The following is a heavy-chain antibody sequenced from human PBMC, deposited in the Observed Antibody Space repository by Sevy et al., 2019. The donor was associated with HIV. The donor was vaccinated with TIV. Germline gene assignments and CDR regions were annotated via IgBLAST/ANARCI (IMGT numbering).Heavy chain of an antibody. CDR2: ISQGGSEE. CDR1: GFTFSSSS. Sequence: GESLKISCAASGFTFSSSSMTWVCQAPGKGLEWVATISQGGSEEYYVDSVKGRFTISRDNAKNSLYLQMNSLSAVDTAVYFCARFVSLGYWGQGTLVTVSS. J-gene: IGHJ4*02. D-gene: IGHD6-13*01. CDR3: ARFVSLGY. V-gene: IGHV3-7*01.